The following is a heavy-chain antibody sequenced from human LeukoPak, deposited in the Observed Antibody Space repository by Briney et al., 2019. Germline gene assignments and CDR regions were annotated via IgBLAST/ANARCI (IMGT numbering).Heavy chain of an antibody. V-gene: IGHV3-23*01. Sequence: PGGSLRLSCAASGFTFSNFAMSWVRQAPGKGLEWVSGISGSGGSTYYADSVKGRFTISRDNSKNTLYLQMNSLRAEDTAVYYCAKLWNHAIDYWGQGTLVTVSS. D-gene: IGHD1-14*01. CDR3: AKLWNHAIDY. J-gene: IGHJ4*02. CDR1: GFTFSNFA. CDR2: ISGSGGST.